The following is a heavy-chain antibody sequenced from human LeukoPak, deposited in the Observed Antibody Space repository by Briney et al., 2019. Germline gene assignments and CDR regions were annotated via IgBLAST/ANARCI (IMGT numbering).Heavy chain of an antibody. D-gene: IGHD3-9*01. V-gene: IGHV3-43*02. CDR1: GFTFEDYA. Sequence: GGSLRLSCAASGFTFEDYAMHWVRQAPGKGLEWVSFVTGDGSSTYYAGSVKGRFTISRDNSKNSPYLQMNSLRIEDTALYYCAKDRETTGYEHWGQGTLVTVSS. CDR3: AKDRETTGYEH. J-gene: IGHJ1*01. CDR2: VTGDGSST.